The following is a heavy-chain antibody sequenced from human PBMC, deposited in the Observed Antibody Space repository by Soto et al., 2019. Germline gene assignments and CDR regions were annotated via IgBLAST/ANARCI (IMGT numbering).Heavy chain of an antibody. CDR1: GYTFTGYY. CDR2: INPNSGGT. V-gene: IGHV1-2*02. D-gene: IGHD3-16*02. Sequence: GASVKVSCKASGYTFTGYYMHWVRQAPGQGLEWMGWINPNSGGTNYAQKFQGRVTMTRDTSISTAYMELSRLRSDDTAVYYCARSPITFGGVIAAFDYWGQGTLVTVSS. CDR3: ARSPITFGGVIAAFDY. J-gene: IGHJ4*02.